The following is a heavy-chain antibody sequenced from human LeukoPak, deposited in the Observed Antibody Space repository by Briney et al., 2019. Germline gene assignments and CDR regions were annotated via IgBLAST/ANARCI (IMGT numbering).Heavy chain of an antibody. D-gene: IGHD3-10*01. J-gene: IGHJ6*02. V-gene: IGHV3-30*18. CDR2: IWYGGSNK. Sequence: PGRSLRLSCAASGFTFSSYGMHWVRQAPGKGLEWVAVIWYGGSNKYYADSVKGRFTISRDNSKNTLYLQMNSLRAEDTAVYYCAKHPYYYGSGSYLYYYYGMDVWGQGTTVTVSS. CDR1: GFTFSSYG. CDR3: AKHPYYYGSGSYLYYYYGMDV.